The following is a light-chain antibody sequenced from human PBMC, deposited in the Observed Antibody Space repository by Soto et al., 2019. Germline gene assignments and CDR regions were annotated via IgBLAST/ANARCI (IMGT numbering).Light chain of an antibody. V-gene: IGKV3-20*01. CDR1: QSVSSSY. CDR2: GAS. Sequence: EIVLTQSPGTLSLSPGERATISCRASQSVSSSYLAWYQQKPGQAPRLLIYGASSRASGIPYRFSGSGSGTEFTLTISRLEPEDFAAYYCQQYGSSPRTFGQGTKVEIK. CDR3: QQYGSSPRT. J-gene: IGKJ1*01.